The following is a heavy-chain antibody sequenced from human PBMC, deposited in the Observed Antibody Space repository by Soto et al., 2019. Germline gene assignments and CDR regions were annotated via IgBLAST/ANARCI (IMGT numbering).Heavy chain of an antibody. CDR3: ARDRELWSGYYYGMEV. J-gene: IGHJ6*02. Sequence: ASETLSLTCTVSGGSLSSFYWNWIRQPPGKGLEWIGYISYTGSTDYNPSLKSRVTISVDTSKSQFSLKLSSVTAADTAVYYCARDRELWSGYYYGMEVWGQGTTVTVSS. CDR2: ISYTGST. V-gene: IGHV4-59*01. D-gene: IGHD3-3*01. CDR1: GGSLSSFY.